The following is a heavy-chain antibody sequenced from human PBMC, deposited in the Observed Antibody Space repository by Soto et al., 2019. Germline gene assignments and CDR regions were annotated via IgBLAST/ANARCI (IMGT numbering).Heavy chain of an antibody. CDR3: GEDWGRMSCYDY. J-gene: IGHJ4*02. CDR2: SSGGGAT. Sequence: EVQLVESGGGLIQPGGSLRLSCAVSGFTVSNNYMSWVRQAPGKGLEWVSGISSGGGATYYADSVRGRFTISRDNSKNTLYLEMNSLRAEDTAVYYCGEDWGRMSCYDYWGQGTLVTISS. V-gene: IGHV3-53*01. CDR1: GFTVSNNY. D-gene: IGHD2-15*01.